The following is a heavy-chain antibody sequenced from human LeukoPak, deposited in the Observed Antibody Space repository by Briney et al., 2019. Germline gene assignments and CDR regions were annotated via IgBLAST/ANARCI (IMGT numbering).Heavy chain of an antibody. V-gene: IGHV3-23*01. J-gene: IGHJ4*02. CDR1: GFTFSSYG. Sequence: GGSLRLSCAASGFTFSSYGMSWVRQAPGKGLEWVSAISGSGGSTYYADSVKGRFTISRDDSKNTLYLQMNSLRAEDTAVYYCAKDRDPYDYGSGSYYNGVFDYWGQGTLVTVSS. CDR2: ISGSGGST. D-gene: IGHD3-10*01. CDR3: AKDRDPYDYGSGSYYNGVFDY.